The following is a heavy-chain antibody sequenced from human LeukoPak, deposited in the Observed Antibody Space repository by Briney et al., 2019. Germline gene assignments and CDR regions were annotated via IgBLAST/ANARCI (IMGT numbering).Heavy chain of an antibody. V-gene: IGHV1-24*01. CDR2: FDPEDGET. D-gene: IGHD1-26*01. CDR3: AIWRWELPYFDY. CDR1: GYTPTELS. J-gene: IGHJ4*02. Sequence: GASVKVSCKVSGYTPTELSMHLVRQAPGKGLEWMGGFDPEDGETIYAQKFQGRVTMTEDTSTDTAYMELSSLRSEDTAVYYCAIWRWELPYFDYWGQGTLVTVSS.